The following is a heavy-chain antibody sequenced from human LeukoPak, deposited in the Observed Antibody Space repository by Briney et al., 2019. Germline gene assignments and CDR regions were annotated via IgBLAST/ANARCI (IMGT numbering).Heavy chain of an antibody. J-gene: IGHJ5*02. CDR1: GGSVSSYY. D-gene: IGHD5-24*01. CDR3: AREGYLRRLDP. V-gene: IGHV4-59*05. Sequence: SETLSLTCTVSGGSVSSYYWSWIRQPAGKGLKWIGSIYYSGSTYYNPSLKSRVTISVDTSKNQFSLKLSSVTAADTAVYYCAREGYLRRLDPWGQGTLVTVSS. CDR2: IYYSGST.